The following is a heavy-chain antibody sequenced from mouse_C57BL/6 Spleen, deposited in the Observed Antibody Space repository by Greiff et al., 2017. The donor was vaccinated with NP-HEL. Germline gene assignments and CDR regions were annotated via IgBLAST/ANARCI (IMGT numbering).Heavy chain of an antibody. J-gene: IGHJ3*01. Sequence: VQLQQPGAELVRPGSSVKLSCKASGYTFTSYWMDWVKQRPGQGLEWIGNIYPSDSETHYNQKFKDKATLTVDKSSSTAYMQLSSLTSEDSAVYYCARGGYGNYSFAYWGQGTLVTVSA. D-gene: IGHD2-10*02. V-gene: IGHV1-61*01. CDR1: GYTFTSYW. CDR2: IYPSDSET. CDR3: ARGGYGNYSFAY.